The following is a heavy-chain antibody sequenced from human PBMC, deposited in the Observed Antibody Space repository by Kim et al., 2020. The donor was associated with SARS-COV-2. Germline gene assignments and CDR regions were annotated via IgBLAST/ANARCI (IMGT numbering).Heavy chain of an antibody. Sequence: GGSLRLSCAASGFTFSSYEMNWVRRAPGKGLEWVSYISSSGSTIYYADSVKGRFTISRDNAKNSLYLQMNSLRAEDTAVYYCARDIAGVGAYYYYGMDVWGQGTTVTVSS. CDR3: ARDIAGVGAYYYYGMDV. V-gene: IGHV3-48*03. CDR1: GFTFSSYE. D-gene: IGHD1-26*01. CDR2: ISSSGSTI. J-gene: IGHJ6*02.